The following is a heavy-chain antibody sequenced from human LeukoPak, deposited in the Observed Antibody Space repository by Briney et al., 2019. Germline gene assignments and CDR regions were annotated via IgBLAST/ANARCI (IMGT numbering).Heavy chain of an antibody. J-gene: IGHJ4*02. Sequence: PGGSLRLSCAASGFTFSSPAMSWARQAPGKGLEWVSAIGGSGGSTYYADSVKGRFTISRDNSKNTLYLQMNSLRAEDTALYYCAKASSGWYTFDYWGQGTLVTVSS. D-gene: IGHD6-19*01. CDR3: AKASSGWYTFDY. CDR1: GFTFSSPA. V-gene: IGHV3-23*01. CDR2: IGGSGGST.